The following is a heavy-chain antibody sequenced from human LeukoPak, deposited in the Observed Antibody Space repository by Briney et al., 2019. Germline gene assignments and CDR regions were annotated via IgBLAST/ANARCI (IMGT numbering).Heavy chain of an antibody. D-gene: IGHD1-26*01. Sequence: GASVKVSCKASGYTFTSYDINWVRQATGQGLEWMGWMNPNSGNTGYAQKFQGRVTMTRNTSISTAYMELSSLRSEDTAVFYCARGVGATIWRYDAFDIWGQGTMVIVSS. CDR3: ARGVGATIWRYDAFDI. CDR1: GYTFTSYD. V-gene: IGHV1-8*01. CDR2: MNPNSGNT. J-gene: IGHJ3*02.